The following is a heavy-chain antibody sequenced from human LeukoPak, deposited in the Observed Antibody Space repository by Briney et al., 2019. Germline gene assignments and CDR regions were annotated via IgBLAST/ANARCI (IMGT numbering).Heavy chain of an antibody. D-gene: IGHD2-21*02. Sequence: GGSLRLSCAASGFTLSNYGMHWVRQAPGKGLEWVAFIRYDGSNKYYADFVKGRFTISRDNSKKTLYLQMNSLRADDTAVYYCARAYCGGDCYFRPLNWFDPWGQGTLVTVSS. CDR3: ARAYCGGDCYFRPLNWFDP. V-gene: IGHV3-30*02. CDR2: IRYDGSNK. CDR1: GFTLSNYG. J-gene: IGHJ5*02.